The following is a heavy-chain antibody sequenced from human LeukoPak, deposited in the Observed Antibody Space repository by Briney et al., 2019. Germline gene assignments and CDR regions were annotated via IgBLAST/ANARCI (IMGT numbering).Heavy chain of an antibody. CDR1: GFTFSSSN. Sequence: GGSLRLSCAPSGFTFSSSNMHWVRQSPGKGLEWLALISYDGTKTYYAESVKGRFTVSRDNSKNTLFLQMNGLTAEDTAIYYCEREWFGESNWGQGARVTVS. CDR3: EREWFGESN. V-gene: IGHV3-30*04. D-gene: IGHD3-10*01. CDR2: ISYDGTKT. J-gene: IGHJ4*02.